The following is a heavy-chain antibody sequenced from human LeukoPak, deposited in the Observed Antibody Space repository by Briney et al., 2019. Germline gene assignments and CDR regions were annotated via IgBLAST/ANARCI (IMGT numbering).Heavy chain of an antibody. CDR3: ARKTNSGYCYSFDY. Sequence: GSLRLSCAASGFTFSNYAMSWVRQAPGKGLEGVSDITGSGGSTHHADSVKGRFTLSRDNSNNTVYLQMTSLRAEDTAVYYCARKTNSGYCYSFDYWGQGTLVTVSS. V-gene: IGHV3-23*01. D-gene: IGHD3-22*01. J-gene: IGHJ4*02. CDR1: GFTFSNYA. CDR2: ITGSGGST.